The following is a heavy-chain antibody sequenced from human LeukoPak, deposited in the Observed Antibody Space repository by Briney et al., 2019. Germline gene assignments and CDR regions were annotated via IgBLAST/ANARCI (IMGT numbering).Heavy chain of an antibody. CDR2: IYNSGST. J-gene: IGHJ3*02. D-gene: IGHD3-10*01. CDR1: GDSISSSNYY. V-gene: IGHV4-39*07. CDR3: ARSLRGVPAFDI. Sequence: SETLSLTCTVSGDSISSSNYYWGWIRQPPGKGLEWIGSIYNSGSTYYNPSLKSRVTISVDTSKNQFSLKLDSVTAADTAVYYCARSLRGVPAFDIWGQGTMVTVSS.